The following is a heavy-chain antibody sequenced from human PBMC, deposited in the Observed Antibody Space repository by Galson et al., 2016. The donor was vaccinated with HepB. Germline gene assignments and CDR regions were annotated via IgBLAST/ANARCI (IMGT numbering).Heavy chain of an antibody. J-gene: IGHJ4*02. D-gene: IGHD2-15*01. Sequence: SLRLSCATSGFTFGHYATSWLRRAPGKGLEWVGFIRSTTFGGTTEYAASVRGRVTISKDDSISTAYLRLNSLKAEDTGVYYCARGGYCSCGRPCYERTEYFDHWGQGVLVTASS. CDR2: IRSTTFGGTT. V-gene: IGHV3-49*03. CDR1: GFTFGHYA. CDR3: ARGGYCSCGRPCYERTEYFDH.